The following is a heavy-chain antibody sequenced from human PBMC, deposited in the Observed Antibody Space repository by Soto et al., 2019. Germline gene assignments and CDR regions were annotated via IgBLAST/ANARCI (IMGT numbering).Heavy chain of an antibody. CDR1: GYTFTSYG. Sequence: ASVKVSCKASGYTFTSYGINWVRQAPGQGLEWMGWISAYNGNTNYAQNLQGRLTVTTDTSTTTAYMELRSLRSDDTAVYYCARDRAPVTIFGVVIHHTFDIWGQGTMVTVSS. J-gene: IGHJ3*02. D-gene: IGHD3-3*01. V-gene: IGHV1-18*01. CDR3: ARDRAPVTIFGVVIHHTFDI. CDR2: ISAYNGNT.